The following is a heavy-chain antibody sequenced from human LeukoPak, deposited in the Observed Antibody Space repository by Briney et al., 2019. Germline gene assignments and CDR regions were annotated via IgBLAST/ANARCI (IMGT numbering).Heavy chain of an antibody. Sequence: GGSLRLSCSASGFTFSNYWMSWVRQAPGKGLEWVANIKEDGSEKYYVDSVKGRFTISRDNARNSLYLQMNSLRAEDTAVYYCASGRQLGYWGQGTLVTVSS. CDR3: ASGRQLGY. J-gene: IGHJ4*02. CDR2: IKEDGSEK. CDR1: GFTFSNYW. V-gene: IGHV3-7*01. D-gene: IGHD6-13*01.